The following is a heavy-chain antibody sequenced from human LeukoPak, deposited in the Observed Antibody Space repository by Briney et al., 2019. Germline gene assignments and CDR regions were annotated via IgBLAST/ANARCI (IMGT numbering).Heavy chain of an antibody. CDR3: ARHQMGANTLDC. V-gene: IGHV4-4*02. D-gene: IGHD1-26*01. J-gene: IGHJ4*02. Sequence: PSGTLSLTCAVSGGSISGYWWSWVRQPPGKGLEWIGEIFESGSTNYNPSLKSRATISGDKSESLFSLRLTSVIVADTAVYYCARHQMGANTLDCWGQGTLVTVSS. CDR2: IFESGST. CDR1: GGSISGYW.